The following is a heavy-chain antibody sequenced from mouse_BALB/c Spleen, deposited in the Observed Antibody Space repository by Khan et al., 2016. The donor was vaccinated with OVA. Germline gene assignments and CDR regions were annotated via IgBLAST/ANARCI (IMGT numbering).Heavy chain of an antibody. CDR2: IYPGDGST. Sequence: QVQLQQSGPELVKPGALVKISCKASGYTFTAYDINCVKQRPGQGLEWIGWIYPGDGSTKYNENFKGKATLTADKSSNTAYMQLSSLTSEKSAVYFGARGGLRGVASDYWGQGTSVSVSS. CDR1: GYTFTAYD. D-gene: IGHD2-4*01. V-gene: IGHV1S56*01. J-gene: IGHJ4*01. CDR3: ARGGLRGVASDY.